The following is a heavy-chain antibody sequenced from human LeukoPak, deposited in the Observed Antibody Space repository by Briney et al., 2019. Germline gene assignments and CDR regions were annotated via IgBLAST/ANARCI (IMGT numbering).Heavy chain of an antibody. CDR1: EFIFTNYG. CDR2: ISGSGGTT. CDR3: ATYRQVLLPFES. J-gene: IGHJ4*02. D-gene: IGHD2-8*02. V-gene: IGHV3-23*01. Sequence: GGSLRLSCAASEFIFTNYGMSWVRQGPGKGLEWVSSISGSGGTTYYADSVKGRFIISRDNSKSTLSLQMNSLRAEDTAIYYCATYRQVLLPFESWGQGTLVTVSS.